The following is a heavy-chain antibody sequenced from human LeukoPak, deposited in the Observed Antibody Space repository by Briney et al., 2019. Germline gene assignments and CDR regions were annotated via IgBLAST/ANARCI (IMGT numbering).Heavy chain of an antibody. CDR2: INPSGGST. Sequence: ASVRVSCKASGYTFTSYYMHWVRQAPGQGLEWMGIINPSGGSTNYPQKFQGRVTMTRDTSTSTVYMELSSLRSEDTAVYYCAREMAAAGTGAFDIWGQGTMVTVSS. V-gene: IGHV1-46*01. D-gene: IGHD6-13*01. CDR1: GYTFTSYY. J-gene: IGHJ3*02. CDR3: AREMAAAGTGAFDI.